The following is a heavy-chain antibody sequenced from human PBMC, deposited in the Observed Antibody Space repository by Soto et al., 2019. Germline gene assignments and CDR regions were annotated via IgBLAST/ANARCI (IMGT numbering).Heavy chain of an antibody. CDR1: GFTFSNAW. Sequence: GGSLRLSCAASGFTFSNAWMNWVRQAPGKGLEWVGRIKSKTDGGTTDYAAPVKGRFTISRDDSKNTLYLQMNSLKTEDTAVYYCTTVWYYYDSSGYTIGPAGYGMDVWGQGTTVTVSS. J-gene: IGHJ6*02. V-gene: IGHV3-15*07. CDR3: TTVWYYYDSSGYTIGPAGYGMDV. CDR2: IKSKTDGGTT. D-gene: IGHD3-22*01.